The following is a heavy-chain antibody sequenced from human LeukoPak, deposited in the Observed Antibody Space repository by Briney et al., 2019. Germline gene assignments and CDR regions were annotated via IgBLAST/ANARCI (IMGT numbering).Heavy chain of an antibody. CDR2: IRYDGSNK. J-gene: IGHJ4*02. CDR3: AKAGGITIFGVVPFDY. V-gene: IGHV3-30*02. Sequence: PGGSLRLSCAASGFTFSSYGMHWVRQAPGKGLEWVAFIRYDGSNKYYADSVKGRFTISRGNSKNTLYLQMNSLRAEDTAVYYCAKAGGITIFGVVPFDYWGQGTLVTVSS. CDR1: GFTFSSYG. D-gene: IGHD3-3*01.